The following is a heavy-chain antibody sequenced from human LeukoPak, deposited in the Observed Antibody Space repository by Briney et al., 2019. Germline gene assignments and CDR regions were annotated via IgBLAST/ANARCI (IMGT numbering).Heavy chain of an antibody. J-gene: IGHJ4*02. D-gene: IGHD3-3*01. CDR1: GFTFSSYS. CDR3: TKDYDFWSGFDY. Sequence: GGSLRLSCAASGFTFSSYSMNWVRQAPGKGLEWVSYISSSSSTIYYADSVKGRFTISRDNSKNTLYLQMNSLRAEDTAVYYCTKDYDFWSGFDYWGQGTLVTVSS. V-gene: IGHV3-48*01. CDR2: ISSSSSTI.